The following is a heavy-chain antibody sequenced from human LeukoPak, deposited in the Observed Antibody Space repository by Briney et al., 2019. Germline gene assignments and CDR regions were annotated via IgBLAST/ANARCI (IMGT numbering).Heavy chain of an antibody. D-gene: IGHD4-23*01. CDR3: SKEKTTVLNPGVDY. V-gene: IGHV3-33*06. CDR2: IWYDGSNK. J-gene: IGHJ4*02. CDR1: GFTFSRFG. Sequence: PGGSLRLSCAASGFTFSRFGMHWVRQAPGKGLEWVAVIWYDGSNKEYADSVKGRFTISRDNSKNTLYLQMNSLRAEDTAVYYCSKEKTTVLNPGVDYWGQGTLVTVSS.